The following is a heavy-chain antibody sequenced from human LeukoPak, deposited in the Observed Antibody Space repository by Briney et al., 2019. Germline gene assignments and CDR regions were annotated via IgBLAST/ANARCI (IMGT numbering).Heavy chain of an antibody. CDR1: GGSISSSSYY. CDR2: IYYSGST. D-gene: IGHD3-9*01. CDR3: ARLPNYDILTGYSDNWFDP. V-gene: IGHV4-39*01. J-gene: IGHJ5*02. Sequence: KPSETLSLTCTVSGGSISSSSYYWGWIRQPPGKGLEWIGSIYYSGSTYYNASLKSRVTISVDTSKNQFSLKLSSVTAADTAVYYCARLPNYDILTGYSDNWFDPWGQGTLVTVSS.